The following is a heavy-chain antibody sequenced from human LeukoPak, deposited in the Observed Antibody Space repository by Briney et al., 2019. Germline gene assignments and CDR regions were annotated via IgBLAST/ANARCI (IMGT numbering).Heavy chain of an antibody. CDR1: HYSIISDDY. J-gene: IGHJ4*02. CDR3: ARNTSGWYFDD. CDR2: IYHSGST. Sequence: SETLSFICAVSHYSIISDDYWVWIRQAPGKGLEWIGSIYHSGSTHYNPSLKSRVSLSVDTSKNQFSLKLNSVTVADTAIYYCARNTSGWYFDDWGQGTLVTVSS. V-gene: IGHV4-38-2*01. D-gene: IGHD6-19*01.